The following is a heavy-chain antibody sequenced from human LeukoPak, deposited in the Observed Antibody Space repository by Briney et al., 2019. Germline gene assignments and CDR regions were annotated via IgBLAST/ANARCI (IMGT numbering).Heavy chain of an antibody. CDR3: ARAWVTMVRVPPYYFDY. CDR2: ISAYNGNT. V-gene: IGHV1-18*01. D-gene: IGHD3-10*01. CDR1: GYTFTSYG. Sequence: ASVKVSCKASGYTFTSYGISWVRQAPGQGLEWMGWISAYNGNTNYAQKLQGRVTMTTDTSTSTAYMELRSLRSDDTAVYYCARAWVTMVRVPPYYFDYWGQGTLVTVSS. J-gene: IGHJ4*02.